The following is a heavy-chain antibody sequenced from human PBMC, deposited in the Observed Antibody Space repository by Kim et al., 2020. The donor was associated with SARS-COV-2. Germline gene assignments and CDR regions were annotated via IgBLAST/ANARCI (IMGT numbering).Heavy chain of an antibody. Sequence: ASVKVSCKASGYTFTGYYIHWVRQAPGQGLEWMGWINPNSGDTNFAQRFLDRVTMTRDTSIGTAYMYLTRLRSDDTAVYYCARENGDPGADFDYLGQGTL. V-gene: IGHV1-2*02. CDR1: GYTFTGYY. J-gene: IGHJ4*02. D-gene: IGHD4-17*01. CDR2: INPNSGDT. CDR3: ARENGDPGADFDY.